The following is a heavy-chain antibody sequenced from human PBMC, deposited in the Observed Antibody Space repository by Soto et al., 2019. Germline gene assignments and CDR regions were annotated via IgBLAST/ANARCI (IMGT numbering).Heavy chain of an antibody. CDR3: ATAPETCYPVGYYVNWFEP. CDR2: TYIGGMT. Sequence: PSETLSLTFTFSGSSFTDGSLFWCWIRQSPGKGVEWIASTYIGGMTYYNPSLRSRVTISVDTSKSQFSLRLNSVTAADTAVYYCATAPETCYPVGYYVNWFEPWCHAIPVNVAS. V-gene: IGHV4-39*01. CDR1: GSSFTDGSLF. D-gene: IGHD3-22*01. J-gene: IGHJ5*02.